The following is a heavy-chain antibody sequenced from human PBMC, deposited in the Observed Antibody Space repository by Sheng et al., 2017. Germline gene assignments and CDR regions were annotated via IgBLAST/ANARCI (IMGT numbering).Heavy chain of an antibody. Sequence: VQLVESGGGVVQPGRSLRLSCAASGFTFSGSWMSWVRQAPGQGLEWVANIKPDGSEKYYVDSMKGRFTISRDNAENSLHLQMNSLRAEDTAVYYCGRDSRENGDYHWGQGTLVTVSS. CDR1: GFTFSGSW. CDR3: GRDSRENGDYH. J-gene: IGHJ5*02. D-gene: IGHD4-17*01. CDR2: IKPDGSEK. V-gene: IGHV3-7*01.